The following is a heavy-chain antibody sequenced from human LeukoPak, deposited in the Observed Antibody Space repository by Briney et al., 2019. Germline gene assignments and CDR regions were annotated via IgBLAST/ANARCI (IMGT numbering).Heavy chain of an antibody. CDR1: GFTFSDYS. V-gene: IGHV3-48*04. CDR3: ARGAYSSGWAYFDH. J-gene: IGHJ4*02. D-gene: IGHD6-19*01. CDR2: ISFSVNTK. Sequence: GGSLRLSCAASGFTFSDYSMNWVRQAPGKGLEWVSYISFSVNTKYYGDSVKGRFTISKDNAKNSLYLHMDSLRAEDTAVYYCARGAYSSGWAYFDHWGQGTLVTVSS.